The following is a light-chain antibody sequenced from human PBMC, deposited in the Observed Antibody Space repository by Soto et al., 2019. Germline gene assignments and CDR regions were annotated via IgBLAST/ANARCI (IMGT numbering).Light chain of an antibody. CDR1: QSVSSSY. J-gene: IGKJ1*01. CDR2: GAS. CDR3: QQYGSSPPWT. V-gene: IGKV3-20*01. Sequence: EIVLTQSPGTLSLSPGERATLSCRASQSVSSSYLAWYQQKPGQAPRLLIYGASSSATGIPDRFSGSGSGTDFTLTSSRLEPEDFAVYYCQQYGSSPPWTFGQGTKVDIK.